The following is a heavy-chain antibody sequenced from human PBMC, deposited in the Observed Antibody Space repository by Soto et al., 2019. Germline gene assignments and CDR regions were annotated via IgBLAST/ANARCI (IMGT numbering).Heavy chain of an antibody. Sequence: QVQLVQSGAEVKKPGSSVKVSCKASGGTFSSYAISWVRQAPGQGLEWMGGIIPIFGTANYAQKFQGRVTITADESTSTAYMELSSLRSEDTAVYYCARPKSEIEHCTNSVCYGSRWYFDLWGRGTLVTVSS. CDR1: GGTFSSYA. V-gene: IGHV1-69*01. D-gene: IGHD2-8*01. CDR2: IIPIFGTA. CDR3: ARPKSEIEHCTNSVCYGSRWYFDL. J-gene: IGHJ2*01.